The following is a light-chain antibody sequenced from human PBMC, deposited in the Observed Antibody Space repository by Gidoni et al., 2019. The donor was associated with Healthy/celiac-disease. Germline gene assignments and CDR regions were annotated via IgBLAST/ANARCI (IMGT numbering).Light chain of an antibody. CDR2: KAS. Sequence: DIPMTPSPSTLSASVGDRVTITCRDSQSISSWLAWYQQKPGKAPKLLIYKASSLESGVPSRFSGSGSGTEFTLTISSLQPDDFATYYCQQYNSYSFTFGPGTKVDIK. J-gene: IGKJ3*01. CDR3: QQYNSYSFT. V-gene: IGKV1-5*03. CDR1: QSISSW.